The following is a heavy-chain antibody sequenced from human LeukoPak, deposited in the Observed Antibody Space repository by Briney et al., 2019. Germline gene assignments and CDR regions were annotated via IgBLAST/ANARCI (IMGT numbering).Heavy chain of an antibody. J-gene: IGHJ4*02. CDR3: ARDYSSSEYYFDY. CDR1: GYTFTGYY. Sequence: ASVKVSCKASGYTFTGYYIHWVRQTPGQGLEWMGRISPSSGGTNYAQKFQGRVTMTRDTSISTAYMELSRLRSDDTAVYYCARDYSSSEYYFDYWGQGTLVTVSS. D-gene: IGHD6-6*01. V-gene: IGHV1-2*06. CDR2: ISPSSGGT.